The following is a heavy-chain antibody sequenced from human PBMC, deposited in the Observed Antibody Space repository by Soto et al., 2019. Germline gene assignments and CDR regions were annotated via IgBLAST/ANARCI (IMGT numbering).Heavy chain of an antibody. CDR2: IRSKANSYAT. CDR3: SIAVAGQGY. J-gene: IGHJ4*02. CDR1: GFTFSGSA. Sequence: EVQLVESGGGLVQPGGSLNLSCAASGFTFSGSAMHWVRQASGKGLEWVGRIRSKANSYATAYAASVKGRFTISRDDSKNTAYLQMNSLKTEDTAVYYCSIAVAGQGYWGQGTLVTVSS. V-gene: IGHV3-73*01. D-gene: IGHD6-19*01.